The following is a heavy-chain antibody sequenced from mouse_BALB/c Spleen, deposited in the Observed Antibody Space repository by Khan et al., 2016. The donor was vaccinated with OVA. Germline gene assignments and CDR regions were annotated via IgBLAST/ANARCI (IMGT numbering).Heavy chain of an antibody. V-gene: IGHV2-2*02. Sequence: QVQLQQPGPGLVQPSQSLSITCTVSGFSLTNYGVHWVRQSPGKGLEWLGVIWSVGSTDYNAAFISRLNISKDNSKSQAFFKMNSLQTNDTAIYYCARNNEYDEWFAYGGQGTLVSVSA. J-gene: IGHJ3*01. CDR2: IWSVGST. D-gene: IGHD2-4*01. CDR1: GFSLTNYG. CDR3: ARNNEYDEWFAY.